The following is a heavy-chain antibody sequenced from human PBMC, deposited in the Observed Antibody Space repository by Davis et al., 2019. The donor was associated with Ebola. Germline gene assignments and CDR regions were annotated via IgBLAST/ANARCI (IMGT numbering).Heavy chain of an antibody. V-gene: IGHV4-30-4*01. Sequence: SCPVSGGPISSGDYYWSWIRQPPGKGLEWIGYIYYSGSTYYNPSLKSRVTISVDTSKNQFSLKLSSVTAADTAVYYCARVTIYSSSCFDYWGQGTLVTVSS. CDR3: ARVTIYSSSCFDY. D-gene: IGHD6-13*01. CDR2: IYYSGST. J-gene: IGHJ4*02. CDR1: GGPISSGDYY.